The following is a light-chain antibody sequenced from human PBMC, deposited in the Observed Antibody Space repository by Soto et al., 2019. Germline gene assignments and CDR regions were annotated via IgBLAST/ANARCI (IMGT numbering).Light chain of an antibody. CDR3: QQYGSSPRT. V-gene: IGKV3-20*01. Sequence: EIVLSLSLGTLSLYPGERAALSCGASQSVSSNYLAWYQQKPGQAPRLLIYGASSRATGIPDRFSGSGSGTDFTLTISRLEPEDFAVYYCQQYGSSPRTFGQGTKVDIK. CDR1: QSVSSNY. CDR2: GAS. J-gene: IGKJ1*01.